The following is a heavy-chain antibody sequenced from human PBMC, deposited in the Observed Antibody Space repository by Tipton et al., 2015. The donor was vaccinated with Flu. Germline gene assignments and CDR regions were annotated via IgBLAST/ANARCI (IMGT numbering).Heavy chain of an antibody. D-gene: IGHD5-24*01. J-gene: IGHJ6*03. Sequence: QSGAEVKKPGASVKVSCKASGYTLTSYPISWVRQAPGQGLEWMGWISAYSDTTNYAQKFQGRVTMTTDTSTGTAYMELRSLRSEDTAAYYCARGDRGTQNHYYQYYMDVWGKGTTVTVSS. CDR3: ARGDRGTQNHYYQYYMDV. CDR1: GYTLTSYP. V-gene: IGHV1-18*04. CDR2: ISAYSDTT.